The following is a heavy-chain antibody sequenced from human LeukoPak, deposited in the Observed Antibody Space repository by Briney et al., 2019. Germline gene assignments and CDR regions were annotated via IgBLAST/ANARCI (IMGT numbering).Heavy chain of an antibody. Sequence: PSETLSLTCIVSGGSISSYYWSWIRQPPGKGLEWFGYIYYSGSTNYNPSLKSRVTISVDTSKNQFSLKLSSVTAADTAVYYCARRAPYSYEWSTLDYWGQGTLVTVSS. V-gene: IGHV4-59*08. CDR2: IYYSGST. CDR1: GGSISSYY. CDR3: ARRAPYSYEWSTLDY. J-gene: IGHJ4*02. D-gene: IGHD5-18*01.